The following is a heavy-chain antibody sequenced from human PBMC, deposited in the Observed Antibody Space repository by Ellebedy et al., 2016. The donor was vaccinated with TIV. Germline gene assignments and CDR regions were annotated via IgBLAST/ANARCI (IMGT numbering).Heavy chain of an antibody. CDR1: GYSFTTYW. J-gene: IGHJ4*02. Sequence: PGGSLSLSCTGSGYSFTTYWIGWVRQMSGKGLEWMGIIYPGDSDTRYSPPYQVQVTISADKSISTAYLQWSSLKASDTAMYYCARVGEVAATPCSYWGQGTLVTVSS. D-gene: IGHD2-15*01. CDR2: IYPGDSDT. CDR3: ARVGEVAATPCSY. V-gene: IGHV5-51*01.